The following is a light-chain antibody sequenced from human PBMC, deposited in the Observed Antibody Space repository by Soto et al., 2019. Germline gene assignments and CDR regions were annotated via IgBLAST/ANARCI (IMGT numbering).Light chain of an antibody. CDR1: QTISRY. CDR3: QQTYSNLWT. CDR2: ASS. V-gene: IGKV1-39*01. J-gene: IGKJ1*01. Sequence: DIQLTQSPASLSASVGDVVTITFRASQTISRYLNWYQQKPGTAPKLLICASSTLQSGVPARFSGRGSGTDFTLTISSLQPEDFAHYYCQQTYSNLWTFGQGTKVDIK.